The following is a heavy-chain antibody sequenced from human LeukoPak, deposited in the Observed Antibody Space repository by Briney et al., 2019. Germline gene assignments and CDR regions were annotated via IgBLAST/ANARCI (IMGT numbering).Heavy chain of an antibody. J-gene: IGHJ5*02. CDR2: INAGNGNT. CDR3: ARDTASDYVWGSYRRWFDP. D-gene: IGHD3-16*02. CDR1: GYTFTSYA. Sequence: GASLKVSRKASGYTFTSYAMHWVRQAPGQRLEWVGWINAGNGNTKYSQKFQGRVTITRDTSASTAYMELSSLRSEDTAVYYCARDTASDYVWGSYRRWFDPWGQGTLVTVSS. V-gene: IGHV1-3*01.